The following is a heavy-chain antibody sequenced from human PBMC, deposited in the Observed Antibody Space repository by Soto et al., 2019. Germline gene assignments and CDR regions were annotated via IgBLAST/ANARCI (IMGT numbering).Heavy chain of an antibody. CDR2: IYYSGST. D-gene: IGHD3-10*01. CDR3: ARQYYYGSGSYEWFDP. Sequence: ASETLSLTCTVSGGSISSSSYYWGWIRQPPGKGLEWIGSIYYSGSTYYNPSLKSRVTISVDTSKNQFSLKLSSVTAADTAVYYCARQYYYGSGSYEWFDPWGQGTLVTVSS. CDR1: GGSISSSSYY. V-gene: IGHV4-39*01. J-gene: IGHJ5*02.